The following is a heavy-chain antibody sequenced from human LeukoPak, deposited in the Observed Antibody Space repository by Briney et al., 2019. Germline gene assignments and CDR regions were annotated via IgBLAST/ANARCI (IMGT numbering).Heavy chain of an antibody. V-gene: IGHV3-9*01. D-gene: IGHD4-17*01. CDR3: AKDTGDYDAFDI. Sequence: GGSLRLSCAASGFTFDDYAMHWVRQAPGKGLEWASGISWNSGSIGYADSVKGRFTISRDNAKNSLYLQMNSLRAEDTALYYCAKDTGDYDAFDIWGQGTMVTVSS. CDR1: GFTFDDYA. J-gene: IGHJ3*02. CDR2: ISWNSGSI.